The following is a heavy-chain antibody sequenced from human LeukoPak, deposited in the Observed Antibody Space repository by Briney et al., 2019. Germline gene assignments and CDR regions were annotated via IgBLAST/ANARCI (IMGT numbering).Heavy chain of an antibody. Sequence: GGSLRLSCTASGFIFGDYAMNWFRQAPGKRLEWVGFIRSQSFRGTTEYAASVKGRFTISRDDSKSIAYLQMNSLKTEDTAVYYCTRARITTVVVVVTTDHWGQGVLVTVSS. V-gene: IGHV3-49*03. CDR1: GFIFGDYA. CDR2: IRSQSFRGTT. CDR3: TRARITTVVVVVTTDH. D-gene: IGHD3-22*01. J-gene: IGHJ4*02.